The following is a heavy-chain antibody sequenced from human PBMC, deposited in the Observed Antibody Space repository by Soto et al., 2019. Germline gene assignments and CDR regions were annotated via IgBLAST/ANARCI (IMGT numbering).Heavy chain of an antibody. D-gene: IGHD6-19*01. J-gene: IGHJ3*02. Sequence: QVQLVQSGAEVKKPGASVKVSCKASGYTFTSYYMHWVRQAPGQGLEWMGIINPSGGSTSYAQKFQGRVTMPRDTSQRTVYMELSSLRSEDTAVYYCARTSRCAKQWPSSCDAFDIWGQGTMVTVSS. V-gene: IGHV1-46*01. CDR3: ARTSRCAKQWPSSCDAFDI. CDR1: GYTFTSYY. CDR2: INPSGGST.